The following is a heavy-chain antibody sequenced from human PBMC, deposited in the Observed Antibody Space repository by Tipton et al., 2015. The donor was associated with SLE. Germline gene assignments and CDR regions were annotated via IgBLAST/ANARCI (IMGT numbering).Heavy chain of an antibody. CDR1: GGAFSSYD. Sequence: QVQLVQSGAEVKKPGSSVKVSCEPSGGAFSSYDISWVRQAPGQGLEWMGGIIPIFGTPNYAQNFQGRVTITTDESTSTAYMELTSLRSEDTAVYYCAIDLEFGDFWGQGTLVTVSS. CDR3: AIDLEFGDF. J-gene: IGHJ4*02. V-gene: IGHV1-69*01. D-gene: IGHD3-10*01. CDR2: IIPIFGTP.